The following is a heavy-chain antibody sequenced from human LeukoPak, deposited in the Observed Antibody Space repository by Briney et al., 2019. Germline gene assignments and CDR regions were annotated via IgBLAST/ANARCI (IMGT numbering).Heavy chain of an antibody. Sequence: SETLSLTCSVSGGSITSYYWSWTRQPPGKGLEWIGYIYHSGSTNYSPSLKSRVTISVDTSKNQFSLKLSSVTAADTAVYYCARVVTTTEYYYYYYYMDVWGKGTTVTVSS. CDR3: ARVVTTTEYYYYYYYMDV. J-gene: IGHJ6*03. CDR2: IYHSGST. V-gene: IGHV4-59*12. CDR1: GGSITSYY. D-gene: IGHD4-17*01.